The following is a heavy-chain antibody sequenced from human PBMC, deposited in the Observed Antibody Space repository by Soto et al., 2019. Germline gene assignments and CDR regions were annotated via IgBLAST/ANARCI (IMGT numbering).Heavy chain of an antibody. CDR3: ARGQGWFDP. CDR1: GFTFSSYG. CDR2: IWYDGSNK. Sequence: QVQLVESGGGVVQPGRSLRLSCAASGFTFSSYGMHWVRQAPGKGLEWVAVIWYDGSNKYYADSVKGRFTISRDNSKNTLYLQMNILRAEDTAVYYCARGQGWFDPWGQGTLVTVSS. V-gene: IGHV3-33*01. J-gene: IGHJ5*02.